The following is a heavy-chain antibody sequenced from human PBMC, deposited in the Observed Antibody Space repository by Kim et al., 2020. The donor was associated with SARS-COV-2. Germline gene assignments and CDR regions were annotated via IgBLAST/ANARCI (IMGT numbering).Heavy chain of an antibody. CDR3: ARVVPPVSLYYYYGMDV. D-gene: IGHD2-2*01. V-gene: IGHV4-39*07. CDR2: IYYSGST. CDR1: GGSISSSSYY. Sequence: SETLSLTCTVSGGSISSSSYYWGWIRQPPGKGLEWIGSIYYSGSTYYNPSLKSRVTISVDTSKNQFSLKLSSVTAADTAVYYCARVVPPVSLYYYYGMDVWGQGTTVTVSS. J-gene: IGHJ6*02.